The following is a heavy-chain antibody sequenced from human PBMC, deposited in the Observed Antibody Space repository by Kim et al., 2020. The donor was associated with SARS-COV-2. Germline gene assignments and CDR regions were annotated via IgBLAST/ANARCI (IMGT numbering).Heavy chain of an antibody. CDR2: INHSGRT. J-gene: IGHJ4*02. CDR1: GGSFSGYY. Sequence: SETLSLTCAVYGGSFSGYYWSWIRQPPGKGLEWIGEINHSGRTNYNPSLKSRVTISVDTCKNQFSLKLTSVTAADTAVYYCARRLSNTSGWGSHYCDLWGQGILVTVSS. D-gene: IGHD3-10*01. CDR3: ARRLSNTSGWGSHYCDL. V-gene: IGHV4-34*01.